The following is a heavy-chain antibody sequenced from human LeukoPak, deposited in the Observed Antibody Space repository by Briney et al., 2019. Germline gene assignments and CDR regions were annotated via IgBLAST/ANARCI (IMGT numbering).Heavy chain of an antibody. Sequence: GGSLRLSCKASGFTFSDYAMTCVRQAPGKGLEWVSSISATGGSTYYADSAKGRFTISRDNSKNTLYLQMNSLRAEDTAVYYCARGPGDYMDVWGKGTTVTVSS. CDR2: ISATGGST. CDR3: ARGPGDYMDV. J-gene: IGHJ6*03. V-gene: IGHV3-23*01. CDR1: GFTFSDYA.